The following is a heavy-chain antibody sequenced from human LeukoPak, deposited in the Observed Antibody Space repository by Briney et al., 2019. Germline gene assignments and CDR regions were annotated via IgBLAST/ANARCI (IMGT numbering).Heavy chain of an antibody. CDR2: TYYRSRWYN. V-gene: IGHV6-1*01. Sequence: SQTLSLTCALSGDSVSSNSAAWNWIRQSPSRGLEWLGRTYYRSRWYNDYAVSVKSRITINPDTSKNQFSLHLNSVSPEDTAVYYCARDGGGGWSSNWFDPWGQGTLVTVSS. D-gene: IGHD6-19*01. CDR1: GDSVSSNSAA. CDR3: ARDGGGGWSSNWFDP. J-gene: IGHJ5*02.